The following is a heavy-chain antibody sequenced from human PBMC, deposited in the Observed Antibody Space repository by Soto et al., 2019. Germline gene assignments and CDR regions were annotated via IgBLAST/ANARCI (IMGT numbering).Heavy chain of an antibody. J-gene: IGHJ4*02. D-gene: IGHD4-17*01. CDR3: ARQDGDGLFYFDY. V-gene: IGHV5-51*01. CDR2: IYPVDSDT. Sequence: GESLKISCKGSGYSFSIYWIAWVRQMPGKGLEWMGVIYPVDSDTRYSPSFQGQVTISVGKSINTAYLQWSSLQASDTAIYYCARQDGDGLFYFDYWGQGTPVTVSS. CDR1: GYSFSIYW.